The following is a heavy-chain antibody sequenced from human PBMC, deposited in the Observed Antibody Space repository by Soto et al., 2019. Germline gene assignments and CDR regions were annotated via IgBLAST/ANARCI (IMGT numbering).Heavy chain of an antibody. CDR2: IIPIFGTA. J-gene: IGHJ3*02. D-gene: IGHD3-22*01. Sequence: QVQLVQSGAEVKKPGSSVKVSCKASGGTFSSYAISWVRQAPGQGLEWMGGIIPIFGTANYAQKFQGRVTITADESTSTANMELSSLRFEDTAVYYCASPYYYDCSGQYDAFDIWGQGTMVTASS. V-gene: IGHV1-69*01. CDR1: GGTFSSYA. CDR3: ASPYYYDCSGQYDAFDI.